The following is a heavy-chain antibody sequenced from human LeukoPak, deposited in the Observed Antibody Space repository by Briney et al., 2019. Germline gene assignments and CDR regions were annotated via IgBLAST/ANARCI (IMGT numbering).Heavy chain of an antibody. D-gene: IGHD3-10*01. J-gene: IGHJ5*02. Sequence: ASVKVSCKASGYTFTGYYMHWVRQAPGQGLEWMGWINPNSGGTNYAQKFQGRVTMTRDTSISTAYMELSRLRSDDTAVYYCARGITMVRGVIITSRWFDPWGQGTLVTVSS. CDR1: GYTFTGYY. CDR2: INPNSGGT. V-gene: IGHV1-2*02. CDR3: ARGITMVRGVIITSRWFDP.